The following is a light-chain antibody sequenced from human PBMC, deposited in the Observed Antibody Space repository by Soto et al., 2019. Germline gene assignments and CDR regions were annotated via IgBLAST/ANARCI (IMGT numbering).Light chain of an antibody. CDR1: SSDVGGYNY. J-gene: IGLJ1*01. CDR3: SSYTSSSTRV. CDR2: DVS. Sequence: QSALTQPASVSGSPGQSITISCTGTSSDVGGYNYVSWYQQHPGKAPKLMIYDVSNRPSGVSNRFPGSKSGNTASLTISGLQAEDEADYCSSYTSSSTRVFGTGTKVTVL. V-gene: IGLV2-14*01.